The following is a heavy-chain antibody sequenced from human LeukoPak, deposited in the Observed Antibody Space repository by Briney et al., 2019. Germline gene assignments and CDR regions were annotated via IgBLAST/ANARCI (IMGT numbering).Heavy chain of an antibody. CDR1: GYTFTSYY. CDR3: ARGLGHMVAKTHDFYYYGMDV. J-gene: IGHJ6*02. D-gene: IGHD2-21*01. V-gene: IGHV1-46*01. Sequence: ASVTVSCKASGYTFTSYYIHWVRHAPGQGLEWLGIIRSSGGSTTYAQKFQCRVTMTRDTSTSRVYMELSSLRSEDTAVYYCARGLGHMVAKTHDFYYYGMDVWGQGTTVTVSS. CDR2: IRSSGGST.